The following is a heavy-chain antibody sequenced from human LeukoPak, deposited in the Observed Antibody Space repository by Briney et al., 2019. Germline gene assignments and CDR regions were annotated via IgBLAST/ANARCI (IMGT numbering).Heavy chain of an antibody. CDR3: ARPVSSRAHFDP. V-gene: IGHV4-34*01. J-gene: IGHJ5*02. CDR1: GGSFSGYY. CDR2: INHSGST. Sequence: SETLSLTCAVYGGSFSGYYWSSIRQPPGKGLEWIGEINHSGSTNYNPSLKSRVTISVDTSKNQFSLKLSSVTAADTAVYYCARPVSSRAHFDPWGQGTLVTVSS. D-gene: IGHD6-13*01.